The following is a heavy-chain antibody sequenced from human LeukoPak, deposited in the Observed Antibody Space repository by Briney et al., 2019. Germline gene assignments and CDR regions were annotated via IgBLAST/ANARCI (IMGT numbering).Heavy chain of an antibody. CDR3: LSYVVGARGFDY. Sequence: SVKVSCKASGGTFSSYAISWVRQAPGQGLEWMGGIIPIFGTANYAQKFQGRVTMTEDTSTDTAYMELSSLRSDDTAVYYCLSYVVGARGFDYWGQGTLVTVSS. CDR2: IIPIFGTA. D-gene: IGHD1-26*01. V-gene: IGHV1-69*06. J-gene: IGHJ4*02. CDR1: GGTFSSYA.